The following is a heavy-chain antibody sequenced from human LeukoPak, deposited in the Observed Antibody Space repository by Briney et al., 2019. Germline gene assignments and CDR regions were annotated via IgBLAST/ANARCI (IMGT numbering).Heavy chain of an antibody. D-gene: IGHD5-12*01. V-gene: IGHV1-3*01. CDR3: ARDRKNIVATTLGLYYYYGMDV. Sequence: ASVKVSCKASGYTFTSYAIHWVRQAPGQRLEWMGWISAGNGNTKYSQNFQGRVTFISNTSATTAFMELSSLRSEDTAVYYCARDRKNIVATTLGLYYYYGMDVWGQGTTVTVSS. CDR2: ISAGNGNT. CDR1: GYTFTSYA. J-gene: IGHJ6*02.